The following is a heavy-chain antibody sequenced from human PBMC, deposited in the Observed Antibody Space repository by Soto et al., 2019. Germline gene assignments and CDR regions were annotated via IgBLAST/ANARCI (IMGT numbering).Heavy chain of an antibody. D-gene: IGHD2-2*01. CDR3: ARDGRVVLVPARGYHDY. CDR2: ISYDGSNK. J-gene: IGHJ4*02. Sequence: QVQLVESGGGVVQPGRSLRLSCAASGFTFSSYAMHWVRQAPGKGLEWVAVISYDGSNKYYADSVKGRFTISRDNSKNTLYLQMNSLRAEDTAVYYCARDGRVVLVPARGYHDYWGQGTLVTVSS. CDR1: GFTFSSYA. V-gene: IGHV3-30-3*01.